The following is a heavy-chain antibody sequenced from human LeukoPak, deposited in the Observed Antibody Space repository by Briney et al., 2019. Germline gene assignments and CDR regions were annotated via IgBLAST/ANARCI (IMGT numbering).Heavy chain of an antibody. CDR2: ISAYNGNT. CDR1: GYTFTSYG. CDR3: ARDLPYYYDSSGYQGDAFDI. D-gene: IGHD3-22*01. Sequence: GASVKVSCKASGYTFTSYGISWVRQAPGQGLEWMGWISAYNGNTNYAQKLQVRVTMTTDTSRSTAYMELRSVSSDDTAVYYCARDLPYYYDSSGYQGDAFDIWGQGTMVTVSS. J-gene: IGHJ3*02. V-gene: IGHV1-18*01.